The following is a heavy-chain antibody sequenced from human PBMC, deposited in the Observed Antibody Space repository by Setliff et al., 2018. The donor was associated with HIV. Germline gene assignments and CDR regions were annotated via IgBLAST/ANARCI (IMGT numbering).Heavy chain of an antibody. CDR3: ARVHEAYCSGGSCYFFDY. CDR2: IYYRGST. D-gene: IGHD2-15*01. J-gene: IGHJ4*02. V-gene: IGHV4-59*08. CDR1: GGSISNYY. Sequence: PSETLSLTCTVSGGSISNYYWTWIRQPPGKGLEWIGYIYYRGSTNYNPSLKSRVTISVDTSKNQFSLQLSSVTAADTAVYYCARVHEAYCSGGSCYFFDYWGQGTLVTV.